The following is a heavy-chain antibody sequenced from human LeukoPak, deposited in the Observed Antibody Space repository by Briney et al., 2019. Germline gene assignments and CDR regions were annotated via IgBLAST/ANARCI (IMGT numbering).Heavy chain of an antibody. D-gene: IGHD2-2*01. J-gene: IGHJ4*02. CDR1: GYTFTGYY. Sequence: SVKVSCKASGYTFTGYYMHWVRQAPGQGLEWMGWINPNSGDTNYAQKFQGRVTMTRDTSISTAYMELSRLRSDDTAVYYCARDLADIVVVPAAPDYWGQGTLVTVSS. CDR2: INPNSGDT. CDR3: ARDLADIVVVPAAPDY. V-gene: IGHV1-2*02.